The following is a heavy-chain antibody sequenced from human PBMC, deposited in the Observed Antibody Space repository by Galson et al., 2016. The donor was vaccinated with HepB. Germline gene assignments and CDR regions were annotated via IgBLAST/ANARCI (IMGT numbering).Heavy chain of an antibody. CDR3: ARGPTRTDAFDV. D-gene: IGHD4-11*01. Sequence: TLSLTCTVSGGSLSGGGYYWSWIRQSPGRGLEWIGYIYDNGSTDYKSSLKRRVTMSVDTSKNQFPLKLSSVTAADTALYYCARGPTRTDAFDVWGQGTMVTVSS. CDR2: IYDNGST. CDR1: GGSLSGGGYY. J-gene: IGHJ3*01. V-gene: IGHV4-31*03.